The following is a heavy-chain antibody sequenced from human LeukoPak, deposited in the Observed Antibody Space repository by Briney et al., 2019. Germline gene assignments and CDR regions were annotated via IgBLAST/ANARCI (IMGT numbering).Heavy chain of an antibody. CDR2: IYYSGST. J-gene: IGHJ4*02. CDR3: ARRSLDYGDFDY. CDR1: GGSISSYY. Sequence: PSETLSLTCTVSGGSISSYYWSWIRQPPGKGLEWIGSIYYSGSTYYNPSLKSRVTISVDTSKNQFSLKLSSVTAADTAVYYCARRSLDYGDFDYWGQGTLVTVSS. V-gene: IGHV4-39*01. D-gene: IGHD4-17*01.